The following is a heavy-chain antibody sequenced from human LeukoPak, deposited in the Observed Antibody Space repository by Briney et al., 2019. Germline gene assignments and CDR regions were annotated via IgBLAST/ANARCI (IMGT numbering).Heavy chain of an antibody. J-gene: IGHJ4*02. D-gene: IGHD5-12*01. CDR3: ARDARRGYSGYDSNY. Sequence: ASVKVSCKASGYTFTDYSLHWVRQAPGQGLEWMGWINPNTGGSNSAQKFQGRVTMTRDTSITTVYMELTRRRSDDTALYYCARDARRGYSGYDSNYWGQGTLVTLSS. CDR2: INPNTGGS. V-gene: IGHV1-2*02. CDR1: GYTFTDYS.